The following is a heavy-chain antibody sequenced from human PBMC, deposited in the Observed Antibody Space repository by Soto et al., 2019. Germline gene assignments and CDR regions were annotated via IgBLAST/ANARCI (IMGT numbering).Heavy chain of an antibody. CDR2: INPSGGST. J-gene: IGHJ6*03. V-gene: IGHV1-46*03. CDR1: GYTFTSYY. D-gene: IGHD2-15*01. Sequence: ASVKVSCKASGYTFTSYYMHWVRQAPGQGLEWMGIINPSGGSTSYAQKFQGRVTMTRDTSTSTVYMELSSLRSEDTAVYYCARELSAGYCSGGSCYDMDVWGKGTTVTVSS. CDR3: ARELSAGYCSGGSCYDMDV.